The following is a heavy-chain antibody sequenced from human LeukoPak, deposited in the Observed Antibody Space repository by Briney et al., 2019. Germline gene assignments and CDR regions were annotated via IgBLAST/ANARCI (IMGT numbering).Heavy chain of an antibody. D-gene: IGHD3-10*01. J-gene: IGHJ4*02. CDR2: IHHGGNS. CDR3: ARQTFDSGSLFYTY. V-gene: IGHV4-38-2*01. Sequence: PSETLSLTCAVSGYLISTISSSSYWGWIRQPPGKGLELIGSIHHGGNSYYNPSLKGRLTISVDTSKNQFSLKLSSLTAADTATYYCARQTFDSGSLFYTYWGQGTPVTVSS. CDR1: GYLISTISSSSY.